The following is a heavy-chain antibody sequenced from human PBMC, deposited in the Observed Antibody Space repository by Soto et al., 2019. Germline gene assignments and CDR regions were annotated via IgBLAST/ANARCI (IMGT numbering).Heavy chain of an antibody. J-gene: IGHJ4*02. CDR2: IKSKTDGGTT. CDR3: TSDPLTIGIGWYHGRDY. Sequence: EVQLVESGGGLVKPGGSLRLSCAASGFTFSNAWMNWDRQAPGKGLEWVGRIKSKTDGGTTDYAAPVKGRFTISSDDSIKTLYLQMNSLKTEDTCVYYCTSDPLTIGIGWYHGRDYWGQGTLGTVSS. D-gene: IGHD6-19*01. CDR1: GFTFSNAW. V-gene: IGHV3-15*07.